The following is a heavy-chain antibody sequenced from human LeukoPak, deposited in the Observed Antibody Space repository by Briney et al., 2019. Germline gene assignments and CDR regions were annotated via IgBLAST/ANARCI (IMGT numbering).Heavy chain of an antibody. D-gene: IGHD6-19*01. CDR2: IYYSGST. V-gene: IGHV4-39*07. CDR1: GVSISRDTYY. CDR3: ARSGWYGYGSAEYFQH. Sequence: PSETLSLTCTVSGVSISRDTYYCAWIRQPPGKGLEWIGSIYYSGSTYYNPSLKSRVTISVDTSKNQFSLKLSSVTAADTAVYYCARSGWYGYGSAEYFQHWGQGTLVTVSS. J-gene: IGHJ1*01.